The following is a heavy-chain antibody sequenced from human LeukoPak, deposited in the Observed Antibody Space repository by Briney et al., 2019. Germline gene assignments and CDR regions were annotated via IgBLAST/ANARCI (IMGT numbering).Heavy chain of an antibody. CDR3: ARDKGLLWFGEQDY. Sequence: GGSLRLSCAASGFTFSSYAMSWVRQAPGEGLEWVSGVSASGGSTYYADSVKGRFTISRDNSKNTLYLQMNSLRAEDTAVYYCARDKGLLWFGEQDYWGQGTLVTVSS. D-gene: IGHD3-10*01. CDR2: VSASGGST. V-gene: IGHV3-23*01. CDR1: GFTFSSYA. J-gene: IGHJ4*02.